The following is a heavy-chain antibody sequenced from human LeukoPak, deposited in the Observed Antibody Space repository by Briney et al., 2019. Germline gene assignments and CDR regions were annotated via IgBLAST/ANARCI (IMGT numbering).Heavy chain of an antibody. Sequence: PGRSLRLAWAAAAFTFISYAISSVRQAPRKGLGCGSSISGSGASNYYADSVKGRFTLSTDNSKNTLYLPMNRLRAEVTAVYYCANKLTGRYGMDVWGQGTTVTVSS. CDR1: AFTFISYA. J-gene: IGHJ6*02. CDR2: ISGSGASN. D-gene: IGHD7-27*01. V-gene: IGHV3-23*01. CDR3: ANKLTGRYGMDV.